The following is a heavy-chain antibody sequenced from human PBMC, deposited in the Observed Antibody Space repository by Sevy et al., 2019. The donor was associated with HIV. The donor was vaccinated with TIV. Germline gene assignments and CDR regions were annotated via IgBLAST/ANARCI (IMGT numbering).Heavy chain of an antibody. J-gene: IGHJ4*02. Sequence: GGSLRLSCVASGFSLNTYWMLWVRQAPGKGLEWVANINQDASVNYYADSVKGRFTISPDNARNLVSLQMNILRVEDTALYYCVRAIATVDSFWGQGTLVTVSS. CDR1: GFSLNTYW. V-gene: IGHV3-7*01. D-gene: IGHD6-13*01. CDR3: VRAIATVDSF. CDR2: INQDASVN.